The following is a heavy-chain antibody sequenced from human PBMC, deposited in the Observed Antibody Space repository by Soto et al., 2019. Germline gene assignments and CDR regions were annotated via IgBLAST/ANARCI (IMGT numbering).Heavy chain of an antibody. CDR1: GFTFSSYW. CDR2: INSDGSST. CDR3: ARDRSGSYYYYGMDV. D-gene: IGHD1-26*01. Sequence: GGSLRLSCAASGFTFSSYWMHWVRQAPGKGLVWVSRINSDGSSTSYADSVKGRFTISRDNAKNTLYLQMNSLRAEDTAVYYCARDRSGSYYYYGMDVWGQGTTVTVSS. J-gene: IGHJ6*02. V-gene: IGHV3-74*01.